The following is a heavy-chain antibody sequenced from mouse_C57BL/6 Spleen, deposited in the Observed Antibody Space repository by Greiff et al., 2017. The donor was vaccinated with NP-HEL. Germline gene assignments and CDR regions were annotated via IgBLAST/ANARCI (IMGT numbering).Heavy chain of an antibody. J-gene: IGHJ3*01. CDR3: ANPLHGPGAY. V-gene: IGHV5-17*01. CDR2: ISSGSSTI. CDR1: GFTFSDYG. D-gene: IGHD1-1*02. Sequence: EVKLMESGGGLVKPGGSLKLSCAASGFTFSDYGMHWVRQAPEKGLEWVAYISSGSSTIYYADTVKGRFTISRDNAKNTLFLQMTSLRSEDTAMYYCANPLHGPGAYWGQGTLVTVSA.